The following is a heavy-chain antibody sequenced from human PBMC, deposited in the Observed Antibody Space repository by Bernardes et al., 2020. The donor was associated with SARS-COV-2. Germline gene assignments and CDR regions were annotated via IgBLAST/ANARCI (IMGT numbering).Heavy chain of an antibody. D-gene: IGHD3-10*01. CDR2: IYYSGST. CDR1: GDSISSSSYS. J-gene: IGHJ4*02. Sequence: SETLSLTCTVSGDSISSSSYSWGWIRQPPGKGLEWIGSIYYSGSTYYTPSLKSRVTISVDTSKNQFSLKLSSVTAAETAVYYCARLDRPYFVFDYWGQGTLVTVSS. CDR3: ARLDRPYFVFDY. V-gene: IGHV4-39*01.